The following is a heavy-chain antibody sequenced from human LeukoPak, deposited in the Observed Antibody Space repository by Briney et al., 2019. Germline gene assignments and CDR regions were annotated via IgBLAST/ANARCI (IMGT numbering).Heavy chain of an antibody. CDR1: GFTFSSYE. J-gene: IGHJ4*02. V-gene: IGHV3-48*03. D-gene: IGHD5-18*01. Sequence: GGSLRLSCAASGFTFSSYEMNWVGQAPGKGLDGVSYISSSGSTIYYADSVNVRFTISRDNAKNSLYLQINSLRADDTAVYYCARDKGYSYGREDYWGQGTLVTVSS. CDR2: ISSSGSTI. CDR3: ARDKGYSYGREDY.